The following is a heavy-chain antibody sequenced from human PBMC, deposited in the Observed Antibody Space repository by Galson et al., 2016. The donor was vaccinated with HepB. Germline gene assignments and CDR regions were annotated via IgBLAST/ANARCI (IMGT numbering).Heavy chain of an antibody. J-gene: IGHJ6*02. CDR2: TYYRSKWYR. V-gene: IGHV6-1*01. CDR1: GDSVSSIYAG. D-gene: IGHD3-10*01. Sequence: CAISGDSVSSIYAGWNWVRQSPSRGLEWLGRTYYRSKWYRDYAVSVEGRITINPDTSRNQFSLQLTSVTPEDTAVYYCTKHTPAQVIYYGLDVWGPGTTVTVAS. CDR3: TKHTPAQVIYYGLDV.